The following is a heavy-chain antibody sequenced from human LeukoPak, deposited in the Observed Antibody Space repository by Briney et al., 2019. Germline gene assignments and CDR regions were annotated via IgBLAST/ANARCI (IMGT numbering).Heavy chain of an antibody. V-gene: IGHV3-23*01. CDR1: GFTFSSYA. CDR2: ISGSGGST. Sequence: PGGSLRLSCAASGFTFSSYAMNWVRQAPGKGLEWVSAISGSGGSTYYADSVKGRFTISRDNSKNTLYLQMNSLRAEDTAVYFCAKDDDYYDSGVYYYLGRDWGQGTLVTVSS. J-gene: IGHJ4*02. CDR3: AKDDDYYDSGVYYYLGRD. D-gene: IGHD3-22*01.